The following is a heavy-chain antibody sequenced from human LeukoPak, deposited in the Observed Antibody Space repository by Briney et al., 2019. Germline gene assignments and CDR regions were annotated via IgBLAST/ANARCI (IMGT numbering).Heavy chain of an antibody. CDR1: GGSFSGYY. CDR3: AIEVTGGAAGTRLILDY. V-gene: IGHV4-30-4*08. CDR2: IYYSGST. J-gene: IGHJ4*02. Sequence: SETLSLTCAVYGGSFSGYYWSWIRQPPGKGLEWIGYIYYSGSTYYNPSLKSRVTISVDTSKNQFSLKLSSVTAADTAAYYCAIEVTGGAAGTRLILDYWGQGTLVTVSS. D-gene: IGHD6-13*01.